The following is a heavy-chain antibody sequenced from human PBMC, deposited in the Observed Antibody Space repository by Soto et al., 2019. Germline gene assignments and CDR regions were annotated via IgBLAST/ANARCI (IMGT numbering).Heavy chain of an antibody. Sequence: EVQLLESGGGLLQPGGSLRLSCAASGFTFSSYAMSWVRQAPGKGLEWVSAISGSGGSTYYSDSVKARFTISRDTSKNTLYLQMNSLRAEDTAVYYCAKGQIVWDYYYYGMDVWGQGTTVTVSS. CDR1: GFTFSSYA. V-gene: IGHV3-23*01. CDR3: AKGQIVWDYYYYGMDV. D-gene: IGHD2-21*01. CDR2: ISGSGGST. J-gene: IGHJ6*02.